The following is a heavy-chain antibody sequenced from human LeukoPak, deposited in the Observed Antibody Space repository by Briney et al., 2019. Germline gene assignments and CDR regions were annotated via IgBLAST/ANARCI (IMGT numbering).Heavy chain of an antibody. V-gene: IGHV3-23*01. CDR2: ISGSGGST. CDR1: GFTFSSYA. CDR3: AKDGYGSYEWDY. Sequence: GGSLRLSCAASGFTFSSYAMSWVRQAPGKGLEWVSTISGSGGSTYYADSVKGRFTISRDNSKNTLYLQMNSLRAEDTAVYYCAKDGYGSYEWDYWGQGTLVTVSS. D-gene: IGHD1-26*01. J-gene: IGHJ4*02.